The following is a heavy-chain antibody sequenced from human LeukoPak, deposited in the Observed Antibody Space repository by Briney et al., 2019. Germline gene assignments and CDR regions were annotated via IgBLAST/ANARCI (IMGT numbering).Heavy chain of an antibody. Sequence: QPGGSLRLSCAASGFTFSSYAMTWVRQFPGKGLEWVSAISGSGGSTYYADSVKGRFTISRDNSKNTLYLQMNSLRAEDTAVYYCARDKNYDILTGYYRVVDWGQGTLVTVSS. CDR1: GFTFSSYA. CDR3: ARDKNYDILTGYYRVVD. V-gene: IGHV3-23*01. J-gene: IGHJ4*02. D-gene: IGHD3-9*01. CDR2: ISGSGGST.